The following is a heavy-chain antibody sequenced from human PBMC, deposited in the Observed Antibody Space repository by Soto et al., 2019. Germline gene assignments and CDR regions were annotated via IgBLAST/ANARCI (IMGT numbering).Heavy chain of an antibody. Sequence: PVESLKISCKGSGYSFSSYWIACVRQMPVKGLEWMAIINPGDSETKYSPSFEGQVIISADKSINTAYLQWSSLKASDTAMYYCARHATYYDILSGYYFDYWGQGTQVTVS. CDR1: GYSFSSYW. D-gene: IGHD3-9*01. CDR2: INPGDSET. CDR3: ARHATYYDILSGYYFDY. J-gene: IGHJ4*02. V-gene: IGHV5-51*01.